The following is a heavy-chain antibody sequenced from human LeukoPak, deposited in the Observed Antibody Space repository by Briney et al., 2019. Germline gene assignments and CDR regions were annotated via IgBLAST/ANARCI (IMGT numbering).Heavy chain of an antibody. CDR2: ISYDGSNK. V-gene: IGHV3-30*18. D-gene: IGHD2-2*02. Sequence: SGGSLRLSCAASGFTFSSYGMHWVRQAPGKGLERVAVISYDGSNKYYADSVKGRFTISRDNSKNTLYLQMNSLRAEDTAVYYCAKDSLDIVVVPAAIPHYYYYGMDVWGQGTTVTVSS. J-gene: IGHJ6*02. CDR1: GFTFSSYG. CDR3: AKDSLDIVVVPAAIPHYYYYGMDV.